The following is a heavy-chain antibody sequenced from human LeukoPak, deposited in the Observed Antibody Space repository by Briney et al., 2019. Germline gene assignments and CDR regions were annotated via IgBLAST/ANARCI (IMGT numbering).Heavy chain of an antibody. Sequence: SETLSLTCTVSGGSISSYYWSWIRQPPGKGLEWLGYIYYSGSTNYNPSLKSRVTISVDTSKNQFSLKLSSVTAADAAVYYCARGSIAARPDGLFDYWGQGTLVTVSS. V-gene: IGHV4-59*01. CDR3: ARGSIAARPDGLFDY. CDR2: IYYSGST. CDR1: GGSISSYY. J-gene: IGHJ4*02. D-gene: IGHD6-6*01.